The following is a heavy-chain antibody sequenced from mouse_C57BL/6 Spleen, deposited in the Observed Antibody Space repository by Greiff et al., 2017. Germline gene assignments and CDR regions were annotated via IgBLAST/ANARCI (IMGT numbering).Heavy chain of an antibody. D-gene: IGHD1-1*01. CDR2: IYPGSGST. CDR1: GFTFTSYW. V-gene: IGHV1-55*01. CDR3: ARGEDYCGSVFAY. Sequence: VQLQQSGAELVKPGASVKMSCTASGFTFTSYWITWVQQRPGQGLEWIGDIYPGSGSTNYTEKVKGKATLTVDTSSSTAYLQLSSLTSDDSAVYYCARGEDYCGSVFAYWGQGTLVTVSA. J-gene: IGHJ3*01.